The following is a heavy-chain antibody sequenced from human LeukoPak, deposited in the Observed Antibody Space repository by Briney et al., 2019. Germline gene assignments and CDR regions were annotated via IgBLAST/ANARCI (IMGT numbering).Heavy chain of an antibody. Sequence: SETLSLTCAVYGGSFSGYYWSWIRQPPGKGLEWIGEINHSGSTNYNPSLKSRVTISVDTSKNQFSLKLSSVTAADTAVYYCARGPMVRGPRARPATVWFDPWGQGTLITVSS. CDR3: ARGPMVRGPRARPATVWFDP. CDR2: INHSGST. V-gene: IGHV4-34*01. CDR1: GGSFSGYY. J-gene: IGHJ5*02. D-gene: IGHD3-10*01.